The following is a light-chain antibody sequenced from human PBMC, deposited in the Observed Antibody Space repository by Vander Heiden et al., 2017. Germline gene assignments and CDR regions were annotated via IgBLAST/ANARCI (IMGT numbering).Light chain of an antibody. CDR2: DTF. J-gene: IGKJ3*01. CDR3: QQRSNWPPG. CDR1: QSVSGY. Sequence: EIVLTQSPATLSLSPGARATLSCRASQSVSGYLAWYQQKPGQAPRLLIYDTFNRAPGIPASFSGSGSGTDFTLTISRLEPEDFAVYYCQQRSNWPPGFGHGTRVEVK. V-gene: IGKV3-11*01.